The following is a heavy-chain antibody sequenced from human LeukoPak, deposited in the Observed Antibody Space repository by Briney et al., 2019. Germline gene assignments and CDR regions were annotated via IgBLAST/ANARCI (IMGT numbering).Heavy chain of an antibody. J-gene: IGHJ4*02. CDR2: IYYSGST. CDR1: GGSISSSSYY. D-gene: IGHD6-13*01. CDR3: ARQAVLEQQLVYYFDY. V-gene: IGHV4-39*01. Sequence: SETLSLTCTVSGGSISSSSYYWGWIRQPPGKGLGWIGSIYYSGSTYYNPSLKSRVTISVDTSKNQFSLKLSSVTAADTAVYYCARQAVLEQQLVYYFDYWGQGTLVTVSS.